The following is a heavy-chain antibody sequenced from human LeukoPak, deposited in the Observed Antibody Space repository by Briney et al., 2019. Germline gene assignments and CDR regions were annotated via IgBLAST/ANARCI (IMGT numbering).Heavy chain of an antibody. CDR3: ARHDSGSYYREDDAYDI. Sequence: SETLSLTCTVSGGSISSYYWSRIRQPPGKGLEWIGYIYYSGSTNYNPSLKSRVTISVDTSKNQFSLKLSSVTAADTAVYYCARHDSGSYYREDDAYDIWGQGTMVTVSS. CDR2: IYYSGST. J-gene: IGHJ3*02. CDR1: GGSISSYY. D-gene: IGHD1-26*01. V-gene: IGHV4-59*08.